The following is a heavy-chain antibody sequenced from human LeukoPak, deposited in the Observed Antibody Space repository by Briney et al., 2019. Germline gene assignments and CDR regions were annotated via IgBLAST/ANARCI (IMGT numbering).Heavy chain of an antibody. D-gene: IGHD6-13*01. CDR3: ARESSTWYFDY. CDR1: GFTFSSYE. CDR2: ISSSGSTI. J-gene: IGHJ4*02. Sequence: GGSLRLSCAASGFTFSSYEMNWVRQAPGKGLEWVSYISSSGSTIYYADSVKGRFTISRDNAKNSLYLQMNSLRAEDTAVYYCARESSTWYFDYWGQGTLVTVSP. V-gene: IGHV3-48*03.